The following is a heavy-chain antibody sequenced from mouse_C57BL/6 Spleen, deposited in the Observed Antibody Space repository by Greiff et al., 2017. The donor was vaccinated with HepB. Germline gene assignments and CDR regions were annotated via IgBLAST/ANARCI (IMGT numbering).Heavy chain of an antibody. Sequence: QVQLQQPGAELVKPGASVKMSCKASGYTFTSYWITWVKQRPGQGLEWIGDIYPGSGSTNYNEKFKSKATLTVDTSSSTAYMQLSSLKSEDSAVYYCARRGLYDYDGEGYYAMDYWGQGTSVTVSS. J-gene: IGHJ4*01. V-gene: IGHV1-55*01. CDR1: GYTFTSYW. D-gene: IGHD2-4*01. CDR3: ARRGLYDYDGEGYYAMDY. CDR2: IYPGSGST.